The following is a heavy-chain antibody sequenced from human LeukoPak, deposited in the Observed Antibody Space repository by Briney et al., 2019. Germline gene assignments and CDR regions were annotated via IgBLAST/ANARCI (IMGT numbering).Heavy chain of an antibody. CDR2: INHSGST. D-gene: IGHD3-10*01. V-gene: IGHV4-34*01. J-gene: IGHJ3*02. CDR3: ARVLLWFGEYPKAFDI. CDR1: GGSFSGYY. Sequence: SETLSLTCAVYGGSFSGYYWSWIRQPPGKGLEWIGEINHSGSTNYNPSLKSRVTLSVDTSKNQFSLKLSSVTAADTAAYYCARVLLWFGEYPKAFDIWGQGTMVTVSS.